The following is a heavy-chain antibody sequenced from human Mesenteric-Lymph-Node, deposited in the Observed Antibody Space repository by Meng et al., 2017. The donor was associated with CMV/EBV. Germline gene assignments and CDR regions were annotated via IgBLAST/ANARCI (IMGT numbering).Heavy chain of an antibody. CDR2: VHYTGST. CDR1: GDSISSFYS. V-gene: IGHV4-39*01. J-gene: IGHJ5*02. D-gene: IGHD6-19*01. CDR3: ARPFPSWQSPRLDPFGA. Sequence: PQRRESGPGKVKPSETLSLTCTVSGDSISSFYSGGWIRQPPGRGLEWIGSVHYTGSTYYSPSLKSRVTVSVDTSKNQFSLRLTSVTAADTAVYYCARPFPSWQSPRLDPFGAWGQGTLVTVSS.